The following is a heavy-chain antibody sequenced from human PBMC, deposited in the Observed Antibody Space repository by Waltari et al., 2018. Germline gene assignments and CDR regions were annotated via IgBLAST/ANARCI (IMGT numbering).Heavy chain of an antibody. CDR2: MGETGGAV. Sequence: EVQLVESGGGLVQPGGSLRLSCAASGFPFSNYKMNWVRQAPGGGEEWISDMGETGGAVSYADSGKGRFTVSRDNANNSLYLQMNSLRAEDTAVYYCARALDYAILTGWGRANDYWGQGTLVTVSS. CDR3: ARALDYAILTGWGRANDY. V-gene: IGHV3-48*01. J-gene: IGHJ4*02. CDR1: GFPFSNYK. D-gene: IGHD3-9*01.